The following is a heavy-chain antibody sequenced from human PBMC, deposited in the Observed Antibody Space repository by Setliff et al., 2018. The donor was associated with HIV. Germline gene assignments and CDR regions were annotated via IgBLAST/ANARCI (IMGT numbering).Heavy chain of an antibody. CDR1: GSLISSGYY. Sequence: SETLSLTCAVSGSLISSGYYWGWVRQSPGKGLEWIGSIYHSGSTHYNPSLRSRVSISVDLPKNQFSLKLSSVTAADTAVYYCARRFGEVYDWIDPWGQGTL. V-gene: IGHV4-38-2*01. CDR2: IYHSGST. J-gene: IGHJ5*02. D-gene: IGHD3-10*01. CDR3: ARRFGEVYDWIDP.